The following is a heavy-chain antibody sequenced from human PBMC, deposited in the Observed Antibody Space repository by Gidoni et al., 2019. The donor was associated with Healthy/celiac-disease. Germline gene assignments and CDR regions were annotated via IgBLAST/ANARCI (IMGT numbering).Heavy chain of an antibody. J-gene: IGHJ4*02. D-gene: IGHD1-26*01. CDR2: INHSGST. Sequence: QVQLQQLGAGLLNPSETLSLTCAVYGGSFSGYYWSWIRQPPGKGLEWIGEINHSGSTNYNPSLKSRVTISVDTAKNQFSLKLSSVTAADTAVYYWARGTIVGATSWGQGTLVTVSS. V-gene: IGHV4-34*01. CDR3: ARGTIVGATS. CDR1: GGSFSGYY.